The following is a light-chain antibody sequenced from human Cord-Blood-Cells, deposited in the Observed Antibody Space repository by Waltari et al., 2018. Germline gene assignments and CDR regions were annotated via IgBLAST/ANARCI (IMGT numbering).Light chain of an antibody. J-gene: IGLJ1*01. CDR3: SSYTSSPFV. Sequence: QSALTQPASVSGSPGQSITISCTGTSSDVGGYNYVSWYQQHPGKAPKRMIYDVSKRPSGVSNRLSGSKSGIPASLTISGLQAEDEADYYCSSYTSSPFVFRTGTKVTVL. CDR1: SSDVGGYNY. V-gene: IGLV2-14*01. CDR2: DVS.